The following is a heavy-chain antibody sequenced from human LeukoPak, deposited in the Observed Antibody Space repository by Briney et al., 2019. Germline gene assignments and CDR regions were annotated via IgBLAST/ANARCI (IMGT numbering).Heavy chain of an antibody. CDR2: IYYSGST. CDR3: ARAYYDFWSGYEYYFDY. V-gene: IGHV4-59*01. CDR1: GGSISSYY. D-gene: IGHD3-3*01. J-gene: IGHJ4*02. Sequence: SETLSLTCTVSGGSISSYYWSWLRQLPGKGLEWIGYIYYSGSTNYNPSLKSRVTISVDTSKNQFSLRLSSVTAADTAVYYCARAYYDFWSGYEYYFDYWGQGTLVTVSS.